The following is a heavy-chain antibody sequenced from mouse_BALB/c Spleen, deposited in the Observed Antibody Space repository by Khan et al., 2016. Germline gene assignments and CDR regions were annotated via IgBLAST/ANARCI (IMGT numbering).Heavy chain of an antibody. D-gene: IGHD1-1*01. CDR1: GFTFSDYY. CDR2: ISHGGSYT. CDR3: ARESRLFAY. Sequence: EVELVESGGGLVKPGGSLKLSCAASGFTFSDYYMYWVRQTPEKRLEWVATISHGGSYTYYPDSVKGRFTISRDNAKNNLYLQMSSLKSEDTAMYYCARESRLFAYWGQGTLVTVSA. J-gene: IGHJ3*01. V-gene: IGHV5-4*02.